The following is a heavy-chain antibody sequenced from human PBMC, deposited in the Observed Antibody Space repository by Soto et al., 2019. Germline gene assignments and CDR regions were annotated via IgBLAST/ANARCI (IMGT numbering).Heavy chain of an antibody. CDR2: VNPNSGGS. J-gene: IGHJ3*01. D-gene: IGHD1-7*01. CDR3: ARERHLNSPSDAFDL. Sequence: QVHLVQSGAEVKKPGASVKVSCMASGYNFIAQNIHWVRPAPGLGLEWMGKVNPNSGGSDYAQEFQGRVTVTRDTSISTVYRKLTSLKSDDTSVYYCARERHLNSPSDAFDLWGQGTMVIVSS. V-gene: IGHV1-2*02. CDR1: GYNFIAQN.